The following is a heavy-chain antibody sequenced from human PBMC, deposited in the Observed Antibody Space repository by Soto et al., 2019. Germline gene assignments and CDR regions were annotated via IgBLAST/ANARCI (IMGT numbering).Heavy chain of an antibody. CDR1: GYSFTSYW. J-gene: IGHJ4*02. CDR2: IDPSDSYT. V-gene: IGHV5-10-1*01. CDR3: ARHPYYYESRAPVYFDY. Sequence: PGESLKISCTGSGYSFTSYWIGWVRQMPGKGLEWVGRIDPSDSYTNYSPSSQGHVTISADKSISTAYLQWSSLKASDTAMYYCARHPYYYESRAPVYFDYWGQGTLVTVS. D-gene: IGHD3-22*01.